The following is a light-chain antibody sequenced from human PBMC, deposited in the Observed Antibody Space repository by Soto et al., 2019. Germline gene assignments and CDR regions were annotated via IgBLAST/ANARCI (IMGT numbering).Light chain of an antibody. Sequence: EIELTQSPGTLSLSPGEGATLSCRASQSVSSTYLAWYQHKPGQAPRLLIYSASRRASGIPDRFSGSGSGTDFTLTINRLEPEDFAEYYCQQYSGPGMYTFGQGTKLEIK. CDR2: SAS. J-gene: IGKJ2*01. CDR1: QSVSSTY. CDR3: QQYSGPGMYT. V-gene: IGKV3-20*01.